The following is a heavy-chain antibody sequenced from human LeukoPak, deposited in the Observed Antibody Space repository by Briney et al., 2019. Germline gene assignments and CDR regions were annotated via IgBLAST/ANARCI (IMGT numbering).Heavy chain of an antibody. CDR3: ARHHSALNWFDP. CDR1: GGSISSGTYY. V-gene: IGHV4-39*01. CDR2: IYHSGIT. Sequence: SETLSLTCTVSGGSISSGTYYWDWIRQAPGKGLEWIGNIYHSGITYYNPSLDSRVTVSVDTSKNQFSLKLNSLTAADTAVYYCARHHSALNWFDPWGQGTLVTVSS. J-gene: IGHJ5*02. D-gene: IGHD2-21*01.